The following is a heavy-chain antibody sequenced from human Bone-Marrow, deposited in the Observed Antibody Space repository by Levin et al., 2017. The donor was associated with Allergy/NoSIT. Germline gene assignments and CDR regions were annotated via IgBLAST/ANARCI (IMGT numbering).Heavy chain of an antibody. CDR2: ISHSGST. Sequence: SETLSLTCAVSGGSFSGLYWSWIRQSPGKGLEWIGQISHSGSTNYNPSLKSRVTVSLDTTQNQVSLKLTSVTAADTAVYYCASRSLGSGWSFDSWGQGTLVTVSS. CDR1: GGSFSGLY. CDR3: ASRSLGSGWSFDS. V-gene: IGHV4-34*01. D-gene: IGHD6-13*01. J-gene: IGHJ4*02.